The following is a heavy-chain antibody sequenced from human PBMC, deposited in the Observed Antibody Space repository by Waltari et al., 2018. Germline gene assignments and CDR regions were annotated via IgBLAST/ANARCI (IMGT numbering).Heavy chain of an antibody. D-gene: IGHD4-17*01. CDR1: GGTFSSYA. V-gene: IGHV1-69*01. J-gene: IGHJ6*02. CDR2: IIPIFGTA. Sequence: QVQLVQSGAEVKKPGSSVKVSCKASGGTFSSYAISWVRQAPGQGLVWMGGIIPIFGTANYAQKFQGRVTITADESTSTAYMELSSLRSEDTAVYYCARETTVVSRLDYYYYGMDVWGQGTTVTVSS. CDR3: ARETTVVSRLDYYYYGMDV.